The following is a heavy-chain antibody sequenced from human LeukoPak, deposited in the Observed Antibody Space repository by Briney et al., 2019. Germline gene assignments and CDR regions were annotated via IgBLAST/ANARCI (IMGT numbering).Heavy chain of an antibody. D-gene: IGHD3-10*01. CDR2: IYHSGST. J-gene: IGHJ3*02. V-gene: IGHV4-4*02. CDR3: ARTMVRGSGAFDI. CDR1: GGSVSSSNW. Sequence: SETLSLTCAVSGGSVSSSNWWSWVRQPPGKGLEWIGEIYHSGSTNYNPSLKSRVTISVDKSKNQFSLKLSSVTAADTAVYYCARTMVRGSGAFDIWGQGTMVTVSS.